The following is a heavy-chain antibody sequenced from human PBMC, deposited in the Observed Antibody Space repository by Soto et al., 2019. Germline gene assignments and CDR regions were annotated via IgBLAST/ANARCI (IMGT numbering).Heavy chain of an antibody. Sequence: QVQLVESGGGVVQPGRSLRLSCAASGFTFSGYGMHWVRQAPGKGLEWVAVISYDGSNRYYADSVKGRFTISRDNSKNTVQLQMNSPRTEDTAVYYCAKDPRGTYYYGSGSYTYYFDLWGQGTLVTVSS. V-gene: IGHV3-30*18. J-gene: IGHJ4*02. D-gene: IGHD3-10*01. CDR1: GFTFSGYG. CDR2: ISYDGSNR. CDR3: AKDPRGTYYYGSGSYTYYFDL.